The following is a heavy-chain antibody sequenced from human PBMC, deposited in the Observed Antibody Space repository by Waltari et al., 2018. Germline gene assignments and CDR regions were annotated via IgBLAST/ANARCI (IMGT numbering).Heavy chain of an antibody. CDR1: GGTFSSYA. CDR2: IIPILGIA. V-gene: IGHV1-69*10. CDR3: ARVGAAVGAKDY. J-gene: IGHJ4*02. Sequence: QVQLVQSGAEVKKPGSSVKVSCKASGGTFSSYAISWVRQAPGQGLEWMGGIIPILGIANNAQKFQGRVTITADKSTSTAYMELSSLRSEDTAVYYCARVGAAVGAKDYWGQGTLVTVSS. D-gene: IGHD1-26*01.